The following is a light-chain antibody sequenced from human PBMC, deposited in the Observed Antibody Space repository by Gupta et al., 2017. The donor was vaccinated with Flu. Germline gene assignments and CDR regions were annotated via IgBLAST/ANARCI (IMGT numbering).Light chain of an antibody. CDR1: QTINGR. CDR3: QQDDFVPSV. CDR2: KAS. Sequence: DIQMTQSPSTLSASVGDRVTVTFRASQTINGRLAWYQQKPGRAPKLLIYKASSVESGIPSRFSGSGTGTEFTLAIYNPQPDEFATYYCQQDDFVPSVFGQGTKVEI. V-gene: IGKV1-5*03. J-gene: IGKJ1*01.